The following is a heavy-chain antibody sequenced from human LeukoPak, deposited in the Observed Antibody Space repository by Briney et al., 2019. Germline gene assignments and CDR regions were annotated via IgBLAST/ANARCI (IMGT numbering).Heavy chain of an antibody. V-gene: IGHV4-34*01. D-gene: IGHD4-11*01. CDR3: GTSPTVVRPDSWDP. Sequence: SETLALTCGIYGGSFDGFSWIGIRHSPGKGREWSGEINLGGSTTYYPSLKSRGPMTLDTAQRQGFLKLTSLAAADTARVFCGTSPTVVRPDSWDPWGQGTLVTVSS. CDR1: GGSFDGFS. CDR2: INLGGST. J-gene: IGHJ5*02.